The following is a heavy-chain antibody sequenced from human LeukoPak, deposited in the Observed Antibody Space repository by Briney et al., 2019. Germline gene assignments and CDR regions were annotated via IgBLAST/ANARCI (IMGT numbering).Heavy chain of an antibody. CDR2: INTNTGNP. CDR3: ARGTSGYYYGGALYYFDY. Sequence: GASVKVSCKASGHTFTSYAMNWVRQAPGQGLEWMGWINTNTGNPTYAQGFTGRFVFSLDTSVSTAYLQISSLKAEDTAVYYCARGTSGYYYGGALYYFDYWGQGTLVTVSS. CDR1: GHTFTSYA. V-gene: IGHV7-4-1*02. J-gene: IGHJ4*02. D-gene: IGHD3-22*01.